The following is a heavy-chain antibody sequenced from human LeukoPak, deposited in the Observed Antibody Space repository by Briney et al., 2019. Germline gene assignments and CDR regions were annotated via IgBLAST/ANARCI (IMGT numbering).Heavy chain of an antibody. CDR2: ISWNSANI. V-gene: IGHV3-9*03. Sequence: GKSLRLSCAAFGFTFDNYAMHWVRQAPGKGLEWVSSISWNSANIAYADSVKGRFTISRDNAKNSLYLQMNSLRPEDMALYYCVKDTSGASQYFQYWGHGTVVAVSS. CDR1: GFTFDNYA. CDR3: VKDTSGASQYFQY. J-gene: IGHJ1*01. D-gene: IGHD2-15*01.